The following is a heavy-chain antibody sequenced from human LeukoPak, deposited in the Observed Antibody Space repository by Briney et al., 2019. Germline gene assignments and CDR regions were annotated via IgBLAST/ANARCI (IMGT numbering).Heavy chain of an antibody. CDR3: ARDQVDSSSWFKNTLEYFQH. D-gene: IGHD6-13*01. J-gene: IGHJ1*01. V-gene: IGHV1-69*04. CDR2: IIPILGIA. Sequence: ASVKVSCKASGGTFSSYTISWVRQAPGQGLEWMGRIIPILGIANYAQKFQGRVTITADKSTSTAYMELSSLRSEDTAVYYCARDQVDSSSWFKNTLEYFQHWGQGTLVTVPS. CDR1: GGTFSSYT.